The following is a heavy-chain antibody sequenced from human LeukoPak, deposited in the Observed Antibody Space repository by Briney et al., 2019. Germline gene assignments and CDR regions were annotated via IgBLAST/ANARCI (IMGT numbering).Heavy chain of an antibody. Sequence: VASVKVSCKASGDTFNTYSFGWVRQAPGQGLEWMGGIVPILKTPNYPQKFQGRVTITADESTRTVYMELTSLKSEDTAIYYCANIMGMAPLDHWGQGTLVTVSS. D-gene: IGHD1-26*01. V-gene: IGHV1-69*01. CDR3: ANIMGMAPLDH. CDR1: GDTFNTYS. J-gene: IGHJ4*02. CDR2: IVPILKTP.